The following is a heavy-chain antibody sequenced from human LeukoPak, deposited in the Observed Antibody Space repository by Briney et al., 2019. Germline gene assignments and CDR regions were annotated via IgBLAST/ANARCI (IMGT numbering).Heavy chain of an antibody. CDR1: GFTFDDYA. CDR3: AKDILDGGYCSSTSCQEEHYHGMDV. CDR2: ISWNSGSI. J-gene: IGHJ6*02. D-gene: IGHD2-2*01. Sequence: GRSLRLSCAASGFTFDDYAMHWVRQAPGKGLEWVSGISWNSGSIGYADSVKGRFTISRDNAKNSLYLQMNSLRAEDTALYYCAKDILDGGYCSSTSCQEEHYHGMDVWGQGTTVTVSS. V-gene: IGHV3-9*01.